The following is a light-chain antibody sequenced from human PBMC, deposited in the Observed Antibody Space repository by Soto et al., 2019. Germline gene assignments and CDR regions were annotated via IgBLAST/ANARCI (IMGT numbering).Light chain of an antibody. J-gene: IGKJ1*01. Sequence: DIHMTQSPSTLSASVGDSVTITCRASQSLSGSLAGYQQKPGKAPKLLIFDVSKLASGVPSRFSGSGSGTDFTLTISSLQPDDFAIYYCQQYNSRSGTFGLGTKVEVK. CDR1: QSLSGS. CDR3: QQYNSRSGT. V-gene: IGKV1-5*01. CDR2: DVS.